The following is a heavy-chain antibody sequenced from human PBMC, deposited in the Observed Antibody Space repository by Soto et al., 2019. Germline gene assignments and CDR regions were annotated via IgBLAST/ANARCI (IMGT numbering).Heavy chain of an antibody. CDR2: ISSSSSYI. J-gene: IGHJ4*02. CDR1: GFTFSSYS. D-gene: IGHD3-22*01. V-gene: IGHV3-21*01. CDR3: ARLTSDDSSGYYCY. Sequence: EVQLVESGGGLVKPGGSLRLSCAASGFTFSSYSMNWVRQAPGKGLEWVSSISSSSSYIYYADSVKGRFTISRDNAKNSLYQQMNSLRAEDTAVYYCARLTSDDSSGYYCYWGQGTLVTVSS.